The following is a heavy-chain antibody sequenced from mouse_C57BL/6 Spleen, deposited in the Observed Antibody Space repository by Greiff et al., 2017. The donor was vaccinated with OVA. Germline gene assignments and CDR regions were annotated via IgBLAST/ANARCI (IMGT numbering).Heavy chain of an antibody. CDR3: VRHAYDGYSYYAMDY. J-gene: IGHJ4*01. Sequence: EVKLMESGGGLVQPKGSLKLSCAASGFSFNTYAMNWVRQAPGKGLEWVARIRSKSNNYATYYADSVKDRFTISRDDSESMLYLQMNNLKTEDTAMYYCVRHAYDGYSYYAMDYWGQGTSVTVSS. V-gene: IGHV10-1*01. CDR1: GFSFNTYA. D-gene: IGHD2-3*01. CDR2: IRSKSNNYAT.